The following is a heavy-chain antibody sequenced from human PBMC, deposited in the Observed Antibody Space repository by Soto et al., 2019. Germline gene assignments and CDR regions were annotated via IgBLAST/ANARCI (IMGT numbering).Heavy chain of an antibody. CDR3: TRDASRDSSARGWFDP. CDR2: ISSSSAYI. J-gene: IGHJ5*02. V-gene: IGHV3-21*01. CDR1: GFTFRSFT. Sequence: GGSLRLSCAASGFTFRSFTMNWVRQAPGKGLEWVSTISSSSAYIYYTDALRGRFTISRDNAKNSLHLQMNSLRAEDTAVYYCTRDASRDSSARGWFDPWGPGTLVTVSS. D-gene: IGHD6-13*01.